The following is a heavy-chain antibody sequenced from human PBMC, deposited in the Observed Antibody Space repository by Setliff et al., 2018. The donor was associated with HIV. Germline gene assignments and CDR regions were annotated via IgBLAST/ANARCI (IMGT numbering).Heavy chain of an antibody. V-gene: IGHV4-39*07. CDR2: IFYSGHT. CDR3: ARGVAAAGL. D-gene: IGHD6-13*01. Sequence: PSETLSLTCTVSGGSITRSSYYWAWIRQPPGKGLEWIGNIFYSGHTFYNPSLRSRVTISVDTSKNQFSLKLSSVTAADTAVYCCARGVAAAGLWGQGTLVTVSS. J-gene: IGHJ4*02. CDR1: GGSITRSSYY.